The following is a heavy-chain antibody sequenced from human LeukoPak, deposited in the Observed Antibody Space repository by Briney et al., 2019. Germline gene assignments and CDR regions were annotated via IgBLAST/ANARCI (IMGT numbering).Heavy chain of an antibody. D-gene: IGHD5-18*01. J-gene: IGHJ3*02. V-gene: IGHV4-4*02. CDR1: GGSISSSNW. Sequence: SGTLSLTCAVSGGSISSSNWWSWVRQPPGKGLEWIGEIYHSGSTNYNPSLKSRVTISVDKSKNQFSLKLSSVTAADTAVYYCARDTEDTAMITEALDIWGQGTMVTVSS. CDR2: IYHSGST. CDR3: ARDTEDTAMITEALDI.